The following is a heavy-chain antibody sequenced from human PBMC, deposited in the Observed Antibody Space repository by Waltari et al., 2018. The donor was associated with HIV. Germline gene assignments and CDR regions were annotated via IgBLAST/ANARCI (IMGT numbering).Heavy chain of an antibody. J-gene: IGHJ4*02. CDR3: ARDSWSGGSCSRRLDY. CDR1: RFTFSTYG. Sequence: EVQLVESGGGLVKPGGSLRLSCAASRFTFSTYGMNWVRQAPGKGLEWGSSISSSGSDIDYADSVMGRFTISRDNARNSMYLQMNSLRAEDTAIYYCARDSWSGGSCSRRLDYWGQGTLVTVSS. V-gene: IGHV3-21*01. CDR2: ISSSGSDI. D-gene: IGHD2-15*01.